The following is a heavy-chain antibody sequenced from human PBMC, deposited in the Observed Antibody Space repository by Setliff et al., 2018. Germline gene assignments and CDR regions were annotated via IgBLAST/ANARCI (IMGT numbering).Heavy chain of an antibody. D-gene: IGHD2-2*01. Sequence: ASVKVSCKASGYTFNNYGINWVRQAPGQGLEWMGWISAYAQKFQGRVTMTTDTSTSTAYMELRSLRSDDTAVYYCARGPLDFVVVPAAAKFDYWGQGTLVTGSS. V-gene: IGHV1-18*01. CDR3: ARGPLDFVVVPAAAKFDY. CDR1: GYTFNNYG. J-gene: IGHJ4*02. CDR2: ISAY.